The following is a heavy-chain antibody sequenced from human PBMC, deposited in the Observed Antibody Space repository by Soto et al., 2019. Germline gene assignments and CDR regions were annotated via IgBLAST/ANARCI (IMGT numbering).Heavy chain of an antibody. CDR2: ISPNSGNI. D-gene: IGHD3-22*01. CDR3: VKDRDSNSWPSRDV. V-gene: IGHV1-18*01. Sequence: QVHLVQSGAEVKKPGASVNVSCKPSGYTFTRNGISWVRQAPGQGLGWMGWISPNSGNIKYAQKLQGRVIMTTDTSTSTAYMELRSLRFDDTAVYYCVKDRDSNSWPSRDVWGPGTTVTVSS. CDR1: GYTFTRNG. J-gene: IGHJ6*02.